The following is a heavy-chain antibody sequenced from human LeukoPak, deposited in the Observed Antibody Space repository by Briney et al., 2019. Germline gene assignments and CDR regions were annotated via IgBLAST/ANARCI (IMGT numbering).Heavy chain of an antibody. Sequence: SVKVSCKASGYTFIGHYIHWVRQAPGQGLEWMGGIIPIFGTANYAQKFQGRVTITADKSTSTAYMELSSLRSEDTAVYYCARGYDSNYYYYMDVWGKGTTVTVSS. D-gene: IGHD3-3*01. CDR1: GYTFIGHY. CDR2: IIPIFGTA. J-gene: IGHJ6*03. V-gene: IGHV1-69*06. CDR3: ARGYDSNYYYYMDV.